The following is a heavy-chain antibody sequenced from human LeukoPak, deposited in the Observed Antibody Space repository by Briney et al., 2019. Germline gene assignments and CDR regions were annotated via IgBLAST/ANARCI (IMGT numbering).Heavy chain of an antibody. Sequence: GGSLRLSCAASGFTFSSYWMIWVRQAPGKGLEWVANIKQDGSEIYYVDSVKGRFTISRDNAKNTLYLEMNSLRAEDTAVYYCARDRYCTTTRCSDYWGQGTLVTVSS. CDR3: ARDRYCTTTRCSDY. CDR2: IKQDGSEI. D-gene: IGHD2-2*01. J-gene: IGHJ4*02. V-gene: IGHV3-7*01. CDR1: GFTFSSYW.